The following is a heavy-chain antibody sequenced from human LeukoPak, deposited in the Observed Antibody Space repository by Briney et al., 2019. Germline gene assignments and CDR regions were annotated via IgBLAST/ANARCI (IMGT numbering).Heavy chain of an antibody. CDR2: INHSGST. D-gene: IGHD6-13*01. J-gene: IGHJ4*02. V-gene: IGHV4-34*01. CDR3: ARGRVIGVEAAAFDF. CDR1: GGSFSGFH. Sequence: PSETLSLTCIVYGGSFSGFHCTWIRHPPAQGLDLIGEINHSGSTNYDPSLKSRVTISVDTSKNQFSLKLISVTAADTAVYYWARGRVIGVEAAAFDFWGQGTLVTVSS.